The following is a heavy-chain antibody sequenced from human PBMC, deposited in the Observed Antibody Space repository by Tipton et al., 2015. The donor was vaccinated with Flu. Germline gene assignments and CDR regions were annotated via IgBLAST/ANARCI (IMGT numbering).Heavy chain of an antibody. J-gene: IGHJ3*02. CDR2: IYYSGST. CDR1: GGSISSYY. Sequence: TLSLTCTVSGGSISSYYWSWIRQPPGKGLEWIGYIYYSGSTNYNPSLKSRVTISVDTSKNQFSLKLSSVTAADTAVYYCARHLVFYPVVDAFDIWGQGTIVTVSS. D-gene: IGHD3-9*01. V-gene: IGHV4-59*08. CDR3: ARHLVFYPVVDAFDI.